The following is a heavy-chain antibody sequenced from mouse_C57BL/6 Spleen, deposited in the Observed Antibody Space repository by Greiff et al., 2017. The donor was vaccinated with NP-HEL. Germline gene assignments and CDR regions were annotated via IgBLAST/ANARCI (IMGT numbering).Heavy chain of an antibody. CDR2: IWSGGST. CDR3: ARERLLLRSYYFDY. V-gene: IGHV2-2*01. CDR1: GFSLTSYG. J-gene: IGHJ2*01. D-gene: IGHD1-1*01. Sequence: QVQLKESGPGLVQPSQSLSITCTVSGFSLTSYGVHWVRQSPGKGLEWLGVIWSGGSTDYNAAFISRLSISKDNSKSQVFFKMNSLQADDTAIYYCARERLLLRSYYFDYWGQGTTLTVSS.